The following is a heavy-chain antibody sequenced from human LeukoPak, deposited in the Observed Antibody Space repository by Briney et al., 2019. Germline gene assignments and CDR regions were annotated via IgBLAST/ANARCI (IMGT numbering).Heavy chain of an antibody. J-gene: IGHJ4*02. CDR3: TRGTATGDDH. CDR2: INSDESSI. D-gene: IGHD7-27*01. V-gene: IGHV3-74*01. CDR1: GFTFSSYW. Sequence: GGSLKLSCAASGFTFSSYWMYWVRQAPGKGLVWVSRINSDESSISYADSVKGRFTISRDNAKNTLYLQMNSLRAEDTAVYYCTRGTATGDDHWGQGTLVTVSS.